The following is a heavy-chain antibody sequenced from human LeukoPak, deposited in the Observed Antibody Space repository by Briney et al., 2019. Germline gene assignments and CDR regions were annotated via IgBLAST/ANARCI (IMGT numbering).Heavy chain of an antibody. D-gene: IGHD3-3*01. CDR2: IYYSGST. CDR3: ARQVEYYDFWSGYQDNWFDP. CDR1: GGSISSYY. Sequence: SETLSLTCTVSGGSISSYYWSWIRQPPGKGLEWIGYIYYSGSTNYNPSLKSRVTISVDTSKNQLSLKLSSVTAADTAVYYCARQVEYYDFWSGYQDNWFDPWGQGTLVTVPS. V-gene: IGHV4-59*08. J-gene: IGHJ5*02.